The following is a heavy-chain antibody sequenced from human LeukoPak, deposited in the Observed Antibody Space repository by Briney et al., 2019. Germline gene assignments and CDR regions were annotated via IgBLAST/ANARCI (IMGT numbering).Heavy chain of an antibody. CDR3: ARVLVMVRGVNRRYGMDV. CDR2: IYYSGST. D-gene: IGHD3-10*01. CDR1: GGSISSYY. Sequence: SETLSLTCTVSGGSISSYYWSWIRQPPGKALEWIGYIYYSGSTNYNPSLKSRVTISVDTSKNQFSLKLSSVTAADTAVYYCARVLVMVRGVNRRYGMDVWGQGTTVTVSS. J-gene: IGHJ6*02. V-gene: IGHV4-59*01.